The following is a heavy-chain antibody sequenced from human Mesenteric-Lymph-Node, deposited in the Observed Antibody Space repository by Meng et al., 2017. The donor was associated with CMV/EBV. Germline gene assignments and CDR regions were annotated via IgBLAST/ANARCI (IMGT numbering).Heavy chain of an antibody. CDR1: GDSISSGDYY. D-gene: IGHD1-1*01. CDR3: ARFAGIYFDH. CDR2: IHYRGDA. Sequence: SETLSLTCTVSGDSISSGDYYWSWIRQPPGKGLEWLGYIHYRGDAYYKSSLRSRVTISVDTSKNRFSLTLSSVTAADTAIYYCARFAGIYFDHWGQGTRVTVSS. V-gene: IGHV4-30-4*08. J-gene: IGHJ4*02.